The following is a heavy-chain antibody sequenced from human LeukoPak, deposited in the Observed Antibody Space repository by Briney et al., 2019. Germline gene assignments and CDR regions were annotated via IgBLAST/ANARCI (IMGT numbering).Heavy chain of an antibody. J-gene: IGHJ6*02. CDR1: GGSISSYY. CDR3: ARDQEYSYGTYYYYGTDV. D-gene: IGHD5-18*01. Sequence: SETLSLTCTVSGGSISSYYWSWIRQPAGKGLEWIGRIYTSGSTNYNPSLKSRVTMSVDTSKNQFSLKLSSVTAADTAVYYCARDQEYSYGTYYYYGTDVWGQGTTVTVSS. V-gene: IGHV4-4*07. CDR2: IYTSGST.